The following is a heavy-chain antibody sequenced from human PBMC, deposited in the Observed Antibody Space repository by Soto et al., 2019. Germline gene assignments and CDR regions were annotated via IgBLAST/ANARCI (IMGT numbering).Heavy chain of an antibody. J-gene: IGHJ4*02. CDR3: ARGRGYYDSSGYDF. Sequence: GGSLRLSCAASGFTFSDYYMNWIRQAPGKGLEWISYISGGGGSTIYYTDSVKGRFTISRDNAKKSLYLDMNSLRAEDTAVYFCARGRGYYDSSGYDFWGQGTPVTVSS. D-gene: IGHD3-22*01. CDR1: GFTFSDYY. V-gene: IGHV3-11*01. CDR2: ISGGGGSTI.